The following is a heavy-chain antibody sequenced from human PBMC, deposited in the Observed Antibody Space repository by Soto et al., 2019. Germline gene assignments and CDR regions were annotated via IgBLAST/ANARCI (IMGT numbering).Heavy chain of an antibody. D-gene: IGHD4-17*01. CDR2: IYTSGRT. J-gene: IGHJ5*02. Sequence: PSETLSLTCTVSGGSIRSYYWSWIRQPAGKGLDWIGRIYTSGRTNYNPSLKSRVTMSVDTSKKQISLKLSSVTAADTAVYYCARVIDYGDSFNWFDPWGQGTLVTVSS. V-gene: IGHV4-4*07. CDR1: GGSIRSYY. CDR3: ARVIDYGDSFNWFDP.